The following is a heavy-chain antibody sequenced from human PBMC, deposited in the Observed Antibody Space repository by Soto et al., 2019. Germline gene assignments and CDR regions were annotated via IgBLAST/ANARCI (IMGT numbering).Heavy chain of an antibody. J-gene: IGHJ4*02. V-gene: IGHV3-21*01. CDR1: GFTFSSYS. D-gene: IGHD3-3*01. CDR2: ISSSSSYI. Sequence: SLRLSCAASGFTFSSYSMNWVRQAPGKGLEWVSSISSSSSYIYYADSVKGRFTISRDNAKNSLYLQMNSLRAEDTAVYYCARDFWSGYYAPGYWGQGTLVTVSS. CDR3: ARDFWSGYYAPGY.